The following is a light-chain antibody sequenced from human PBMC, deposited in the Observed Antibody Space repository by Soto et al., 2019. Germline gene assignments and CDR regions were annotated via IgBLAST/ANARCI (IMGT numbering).Light chain of an antibody. V-gene: IGLV2-23*01. J-gene: IGLJ2*01. CDR2: EGS. Sequence: QSALTQPASVSGSPRQSITISCTGTSSDIGSYHLVSWYQQHPGKAPKLIIYEGSKRPSGVSNRFSGSKSGNTASLTISGLQTEDEADYYCCSYARSNFVVFGGGTKLTV. CDR3: CSYARSNFVV. CDR1: SSDIGSYHL.